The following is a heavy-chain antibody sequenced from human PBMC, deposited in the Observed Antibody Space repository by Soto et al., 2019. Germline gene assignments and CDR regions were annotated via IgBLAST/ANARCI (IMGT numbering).Heavy chain of an antibody. CDR2: ARNKAHSYST. V-gene: IGHV3-72*01. CDR3: VTAPLYYFAY. CDR1: GFSFSDQY. J-gene: IGHJ4*02. Sequence: PGGSLRLSCAASGFSFSDQYMDWVRQAPGKGPEWVGRARNKAHSYSTEYGASVRGRFTISRDDSKNSLYLQMNSLKTEDTAVYYCVTAPLYYFAYWGQGTLVTVSS.